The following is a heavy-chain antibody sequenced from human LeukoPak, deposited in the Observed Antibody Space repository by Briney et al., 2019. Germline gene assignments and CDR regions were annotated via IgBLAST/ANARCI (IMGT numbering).Heavy chain of an antibody. CDR2: IQYDGSNE. Sequence: LPGGSLRLSCAASGFTFSSYGMHWVRQAPGKGLEWVAFIQYDGSNEYYADSVKGRFTISRDNSKNTLHLQMNSLRAEDTAVYYCAKVPSWYCSGGSCYHLDYWGQGTLVTVSS. CDR3: AKVPSWYCSGGSCYHLDY. CDR1: GFTFSSYG. D-gene: IGHD2-15*01. J-gene: IGHJ4*02. V-gene: IGHV3-30*02.